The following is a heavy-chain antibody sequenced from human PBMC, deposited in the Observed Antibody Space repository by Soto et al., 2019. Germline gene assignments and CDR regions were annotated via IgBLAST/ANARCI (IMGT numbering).Heavy chain of an antibody. Sequence: SETLSLTCTVSGGSISSSSYYWCWIRHPPGKGLEWIGSIYYSGSTYYNPSLKSRVTISVDTSKNQFSLKLSSVTAADTAVYYCARLWSSSSEGWFDPWGQGTLVTVSS. D-gene: IGHD6-13*01. CDR2: IYYSGST. CDR3: ARLWSSSSEGWFDP. CDR1: GGSISSSSYY. J-gene: IGHJ5*02. V-gene: IGHV4-39*01.